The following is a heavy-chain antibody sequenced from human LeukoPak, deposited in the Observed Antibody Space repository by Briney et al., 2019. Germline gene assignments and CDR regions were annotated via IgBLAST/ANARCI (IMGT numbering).Heavy chain of an antibody. D-gene: IGHD1-26*01. V-gene: IGHV1-46*01. CDR3: ARGSSGSYLNYFDY. Sequence: ASVKVSFKASGYTFTNYYMHWVRQAPGQRLEWMGIIDPSGGSTSYAQMFQGRVIMTSDTSTTTVYMELSSLRSEDTAVYYCARGSSGSYLNYFDYWGQGTLVTVSS. CDR1: GYTFTNYY. J-gene: IGHJ4*02. CDR2: IDPSGGST.